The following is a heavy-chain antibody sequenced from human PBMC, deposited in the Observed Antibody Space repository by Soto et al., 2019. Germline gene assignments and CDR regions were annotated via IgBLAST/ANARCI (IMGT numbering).Heavy chain of an antibody. CDR2: IIPILGIA. CDR1: GGTFSSYT. Sequence: SVKVSCKASGGTFSSYTISWVRQAPGQGLEWMGRIIPILGIANYAQKFQGRVTITADKSTSTAYMELSSLRSEDTAVYYCARGTMYDYIWGSYRSDAFDIWGQGTMVTVSS. V-gene: IGHV1-69*02. CDR3: ARGTMYDYIWGSYRSDAFDI. D-gene: IGHD3-16*02. J-gene: IGHJ3*02.